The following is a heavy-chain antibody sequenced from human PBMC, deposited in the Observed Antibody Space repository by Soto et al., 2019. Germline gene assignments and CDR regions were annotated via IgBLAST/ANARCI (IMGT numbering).Heavy chain of an antibody. CDR3: AKDLERVVVPVAPGG. Sequence: GGSLRLSCAASGFTFSDYGMHWVRQAPGKGLEWVAVISYDGSNEYYADSVKGRFTVSRDNSKNTLYLQINSLRAEDTALFYCAKDLERVVVPVAPGGWGQGTLVTVSS. CDR1: GFTFSDYG. V-gene: IGHV3-30*18. CDR2: ISYDGSNE. D-gene: IGHD2-2*01. J-gene: IGHJ4*02.